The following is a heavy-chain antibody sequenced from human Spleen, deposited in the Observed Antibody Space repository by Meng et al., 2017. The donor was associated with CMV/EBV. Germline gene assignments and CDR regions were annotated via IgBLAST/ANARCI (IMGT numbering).Heavy chain of an antibody. Sequence: GESLKISCAASGFTFSSYWMHWVRQAPGKGLVWVSRINSDGSSTSYADSVKGRFTISRDNAKNTLYLQMNSLRAEDTAVYYCARVRGSGHVDCYGMDVWGQGTTVTVSS. D-gene: IGHD4-23*01. J-gene: IGHJ6*02. CDR2: INSDGSST. CDR3: ARVRGSGHVDCYGMDV. V-gene: IGHV3-74*01. CDR1: GFTFSSYW.